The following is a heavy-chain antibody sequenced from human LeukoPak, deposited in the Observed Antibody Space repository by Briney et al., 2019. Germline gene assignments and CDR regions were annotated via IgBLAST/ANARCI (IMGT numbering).Heavy chain of an antibody. CDR3: ARDFWGAYRVDYFDY. J-gene: IGHJ4*02. V-gene: IGHV3-7*01. CDR1: GFTFSDYW. D-gene: IGHD3-3*01. CDR2: IKQDGSEK. Sequence: LPGGSLRLSCVGSGFTFSDYWMSWVRQAPGKGLEWVANIKQDGSEKDYVDALKGRFTISRDNAKNSLYLQMNSLRAEDTAVYYCARDFWGAYRVDYFDYWGQGTLVTVSS.